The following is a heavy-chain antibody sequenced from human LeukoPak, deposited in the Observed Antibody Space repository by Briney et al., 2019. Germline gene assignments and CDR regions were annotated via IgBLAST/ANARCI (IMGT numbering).Heavy chain of an antibody. D-gene: IGHD3-22*01. CDR2: ISGSGGST. J-gene: IGHJ3*02. Sequence: GGSLRLSCAASGFTFSSYAMSWVRQAPGKGLEWVSAISGSGGSTYYADSVKGRFTISRGNSKNTLYLQMNSLRAEDTAVYYCAKDAITARYYYDSSGYSDAFDIWGQGTMVTVSS. CDR1: GFTFSSYA. V-gene: IGHV3-23*01. CDR3: AKDAITARYYYDSSGYSDAFDI.